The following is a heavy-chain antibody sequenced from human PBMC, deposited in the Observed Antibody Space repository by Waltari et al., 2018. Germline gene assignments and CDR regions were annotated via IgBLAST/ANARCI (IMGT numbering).Heavy chain of an antibody. D-gene: IGHD4-4*01. CDR2: INHSGSN. V-gene: IGHV4-34*01. CDR3: ARIQVGGTVMNYYYYGMDV. J-gene: IGHJ6*02. Sequence: QVQLQQWGAGLLKPSETLSLTCAVYGGSFSGYYWSWIRQPPGKGLEWIGEINHSGSNNYNPSRKSRVTISVDTSKNQFSLKLSSVTAADTAVYYCARIQVGGTVMNYYYYGMDVWGQGTTVTVSS. CDR1: GGSFSGYY.